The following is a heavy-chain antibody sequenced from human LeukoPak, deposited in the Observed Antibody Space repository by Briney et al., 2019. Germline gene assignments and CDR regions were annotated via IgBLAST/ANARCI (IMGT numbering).Heavy chain of an antibody. D-gene: IGHD4-17*01. J-gene: IGHJ4*02. CDR2: INLNSGGT. Sequence: ASVKVSCKASGYTFTSYGISWVRQAPGQGLEWMGWINLNSGGTNYAQKFQGRVTMTRDTSISTAYMELSRLTSDDTAVYYCARDRVTTNTPYFDYWGQGSLVTVSS. CDR1: GYTFTSYG. V-gene: IGHV1-2*02. CDR3: ARDRVTTNTPYFDY.